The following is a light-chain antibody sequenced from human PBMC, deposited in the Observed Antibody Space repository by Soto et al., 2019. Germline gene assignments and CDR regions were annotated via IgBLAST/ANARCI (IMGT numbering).Light chain of an antibody. V-gene: IGKV1-5*01. Sequence: DSQMTQSPSTLSASVGDRVTITCRASQSISSWLAWYQQKPGKAPKLLIYDASSLESGVPSRFSGSGSGTEFTLTISSLQPDDFATYYCQQYNSYPWTFGQVTKVEIK. CDR3: QQYNSYPWT. J-gene: IGKJ1*01. CDR2: DAS. CDR1: QSISSW.